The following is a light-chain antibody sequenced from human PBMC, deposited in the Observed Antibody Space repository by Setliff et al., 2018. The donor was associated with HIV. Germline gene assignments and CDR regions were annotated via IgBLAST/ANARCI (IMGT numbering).Light chain of an antibody. CDR2: EVT. CDR3: TSYTSDNTPV. CDR1: GSDVGYYNY. J-gene: IGLJ3*02. V-gene: IGLV2-14*01. Sequence: ALTQPASVSGSPGQSITMSCTGTGSDVGYYNYVSWYQQHPGKAPKLIIYEVTHRPSGVSNRFSGSKSGDTASLTISGLQAEDEADYYCTSYTSDNTPVFGGGTKVTVL.